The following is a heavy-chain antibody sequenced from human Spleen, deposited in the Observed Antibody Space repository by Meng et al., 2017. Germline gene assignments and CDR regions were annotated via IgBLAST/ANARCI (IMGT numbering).Heavy chain of an antibody. CDR2: INHSGST. J-gene: IGHJ4*02. V-gene: IGHV4-34*01. Sequence: QVQLQQWGAGLLTPSDTLSLTCVVSGGSLSDYYWSWIRQPPGKGLEWIGEINHSGSTNYNPSLKSRVTISVDTSKNQFSLMLSSVTAADTAVYYCARGCSGYRVFLCYWGQGTLVTVSS. CDR3: ARGCSGYRVFLCY. D-gene: IGHD3-22*01. CDR1: GGSLSDYY.